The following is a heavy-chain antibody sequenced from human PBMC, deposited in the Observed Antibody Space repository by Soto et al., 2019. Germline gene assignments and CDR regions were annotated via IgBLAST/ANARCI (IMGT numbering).Heavy chain of an antibody. CDR3: ARDSVTTSYFDY. Sequence: GGSLRLSCAASGFTVSSNYMSWVRQAPGKGLEWVSVIYSGGSTYYADSVKGRFTISRDNSKNTLYLQMNSLRAEDTAVYYCARDSVTTSYFDYWGQGTLVTVSS. CDR1: GFTVSSNY. D-gene: IGHD4-4*01. V-gene: IGHV3-66*01. J-gene: IGHJ4*02. CDR2: IYSGGST.